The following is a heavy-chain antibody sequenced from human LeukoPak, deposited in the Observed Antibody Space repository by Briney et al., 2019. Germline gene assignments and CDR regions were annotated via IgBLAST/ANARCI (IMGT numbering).Heavy chain of an antibody. J-gene: IGHJ3*02. CDR3: ARVGGYSSSFDAFDI. V-gene: IGHV1-2*06. D-gene: IGHD6-13*01. CDR1: GYTFTGYY. Sequence: ASVKVSCKASGYTFTGYYMHWVRQAPGQGLEWMGRINPNSGGTNYAQKFQGRVTMTRDTSISTAYMELSRLRSDDTAVYYCARVGGYSSSFDAFDIWGQGTMVTVSS. CDR2: INPNSGGT.